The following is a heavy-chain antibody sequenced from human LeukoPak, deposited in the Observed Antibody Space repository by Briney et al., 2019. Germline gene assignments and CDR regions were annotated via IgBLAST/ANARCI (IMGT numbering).Heavy chain of an antibody. CDR1: GGSISSYY. CDR3: ARHDGVSAGRRNYYDSSGYSPRPNLFDP. V-gene: IGHV4-4*09. Sequence: SETLSLTCTVSGGSISSYYWSWIRQPPGKGLEWIGYIYTSGSTNYNPSLKRRVTISVDTSKNQFSLMLISVPAADTAVYYCARHDGVSAGRRNYYDSSGYSPRPNLFDPWGQGTLVTVSS. D-gene: IGHD3-22*01. CDR2: IYTSGST. J-gene: IGHJ5*02.